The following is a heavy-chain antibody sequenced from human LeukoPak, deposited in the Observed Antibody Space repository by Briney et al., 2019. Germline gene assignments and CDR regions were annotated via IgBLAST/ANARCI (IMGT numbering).Heavy chain of an antibody. D-gene: IGHD1-26*01. J-gene: IGHJ4*02. Sequence: SVNVSCTASGYTFTTSYINWVRQAPGQGLEGMGWVSAYNGKTSYAQRFQGRVTMTTNSSTSTAYMDLASLRSDDTAVYYCARGGTFYPSIDYWGQGTLVTVSS. CDR2: VSAYNGKT. CDR1: GYTFTTSY. CDR3: ARGGTFYPSIDY. V-gene: IGHV1-18*01.